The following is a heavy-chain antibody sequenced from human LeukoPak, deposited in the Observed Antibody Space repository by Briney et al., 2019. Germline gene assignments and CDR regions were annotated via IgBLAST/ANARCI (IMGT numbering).Heavy chain of an antibody. J-gene: IGHJ3*02. CDR1: GYTFTGYY. Sequence: ASVKVSCKASGYTFTGYYMHWVRQAPGQGLEWMGWIYPNSGGTNYAQKFQGRVTMTRDTSISTAYMELSRLRSDDTAVYYCARVGAYDSISLDAFDIWGQGTMVTVSS. CDR3: ARVGAYDSISLDAFDI. CDR2: IYPNSGGT. D-gene: IGHD3-22*01. V-gene: IGHV1-2*02.